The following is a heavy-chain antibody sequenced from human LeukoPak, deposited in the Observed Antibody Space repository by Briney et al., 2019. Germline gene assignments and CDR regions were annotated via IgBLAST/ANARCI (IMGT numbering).Heavy chain of an antibody. V-gene: IGHV3-49*04. J-gene: IGHJ4*02. CDR2: IRSKAYGGTT. CDR3: AKERGFREPFDY. D-gene: IGHD5-24*01. Sequence: SGGSLRLSCTDSGFTFGDYAMSWVRQAPGKGLEWVGLIRSKAYGGTTEYAASVKGRFTISRDDSKSIAYLQMNSLKTEDTAVYYCAKERGFREPFDYWGQGTLVTVSS. CDR1: GFTFGDYA.